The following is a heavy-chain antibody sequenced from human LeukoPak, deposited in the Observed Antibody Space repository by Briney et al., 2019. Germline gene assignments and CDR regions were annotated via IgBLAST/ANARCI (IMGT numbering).Heavy chain of an antibody. Sequence: SVKVSCKASGGTFSSYAISWVRQAPGQGLEWMGGIIPIFGTASYAQKFQGRVTITADESTSTAYMELSSLRSEDTAVYYCARGRLDIVVVPAVLDYWGQGTLVTVSS. CDR1: GGTFSSYA. D-gene: IGHD2-2*03. CDR2: IIPIFGTA. J-gene: IGHJ4*02. CDR3: ARGRLDIVVVPAVLDY. V-gene: IGHV1-69*13.